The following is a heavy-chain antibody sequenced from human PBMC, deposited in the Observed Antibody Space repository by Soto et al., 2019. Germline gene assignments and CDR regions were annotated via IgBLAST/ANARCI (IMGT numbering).Heavy chain of an antibody. CDR2: IIPIFGTA. J-gene: IGHJ5*02. V-gene: IGHV1-69*01. CDR1: GGTFSSYA. Sequence: QVQLVQSGAEVKKPGSSVKVSCKASGGTFSSYAISWVRQAPGQGLEWMGGIIPIFGTANYAQKFQGRVTNTADESTSTAYMGLSRLRSDDTAVYYCAKDSGVVVAATWNWFDPWGQGTLVTVSS. D-gene: IGHD2-15*01. CDR3: AKDSGVVVAATWNWFDP.